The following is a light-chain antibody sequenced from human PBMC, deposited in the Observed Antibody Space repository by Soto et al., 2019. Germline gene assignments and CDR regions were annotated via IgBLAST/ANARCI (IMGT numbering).Light chain of an antibody. V-gene: IGKV3-20*01. CDR3: LQFDISPLYT. J-gene: IGKJ2*01. CDR2: DAS. CDR1: QGIGDT. Sequence: EVVLTQSPATLSVSPGEGVTLSCRASQGIGDTLAWYQHKPGQTPRLLIYDASTRATGIPDRFSGSGSGTDFSLTISRLEPEDFAVYYCLQFDISPLYTFGQGTKVDNK.